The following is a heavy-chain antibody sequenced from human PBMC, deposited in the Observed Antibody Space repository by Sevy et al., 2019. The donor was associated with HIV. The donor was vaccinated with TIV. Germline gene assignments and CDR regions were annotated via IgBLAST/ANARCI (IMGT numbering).Heavy chain of an antibody. CDR2: ISGSSNYI. D-gene: IGHD2-2*01. J-gene: IGHJ3*02. Sequence: GSLRLSCVVSGFTFSTYHMNWVRQAPGKGLEWVSSISGSSNYIYYADSVKGRFTISRDNAKNSRYLQMNSLRAEDTAVYFCARDIEVGPAAKWDGFDIWGQGTMVTVSS. CDR1: GFTFSTYH. V-gene: IGHV3-21*01. CDR3: ARDIEVGPAAKWDGFDI.